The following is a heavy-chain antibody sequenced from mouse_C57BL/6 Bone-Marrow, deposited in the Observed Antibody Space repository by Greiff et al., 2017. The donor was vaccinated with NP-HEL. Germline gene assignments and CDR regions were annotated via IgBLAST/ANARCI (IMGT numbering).Heavy chain of an antibody. V-gene: IGHV7-3*01. CDR1: GFTFTDYY. CDR2: ISNNANGYTT. Sequence: EVKLVESGGGLVQPGGSLSLSCAASGFTFTDYYMSWVRQPPGKALEWLGFISNNANGYTTAYSASVKGRCTISRDNSKSIIYLQMNALRAEDTATYYCARAYGSRDFDYGGQGTTLTVSS. J-gene: IGHJ2*01. CDR3: ARAYGSRDFDY. D-gene: IGHD1-1*01.